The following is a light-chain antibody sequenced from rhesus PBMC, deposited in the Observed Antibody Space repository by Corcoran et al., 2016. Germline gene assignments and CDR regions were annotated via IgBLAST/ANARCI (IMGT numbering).Light chain of an antibody. CDR1: QSISSW. J-gene: IGKJ3*01. V-gene: IGKV1-22*01. CDR3: LQYSSSPFT. CDR2: KAS. Sequence: DIQMTQSPSSLSASVGDTVTITCRASQSISSWLDWYQQKLEKAPKLLIYKASRLQSGVPSRFSGSGSGTDFTLTISSLQPEDFATYYFLQYSSSPFTFGPGTKLDIK.